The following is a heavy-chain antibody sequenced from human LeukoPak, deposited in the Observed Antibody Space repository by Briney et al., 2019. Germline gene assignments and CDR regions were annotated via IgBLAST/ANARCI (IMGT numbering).Heavy chain of an antibody. D-gene: IGHD2-21*02. CDR2: IDRSGST. V-gene: IGHV4-61*10. CDR3: ASSLPCGGDCYLDY. Sequence: PSETLSLTCTVSGGSISSGSYYWSWIRQPAGKGVEWIGRIDRSGSTNYNPSLKSRVTISVDTSKNQFSLKLSSVTAADTAVYYCASSLPCGGDCYLDYWGQGTLVTVSS. J-gene: IGHJ4*02. CDR1: GGSISSGSYY.